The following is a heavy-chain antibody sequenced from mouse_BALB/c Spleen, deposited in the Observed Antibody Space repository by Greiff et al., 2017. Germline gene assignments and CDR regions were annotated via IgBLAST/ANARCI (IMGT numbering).Heavy chain of an antibody. V-gene: IGHV1-7*01. J-gene: IGHJ3*01. Sequence: VQLQQSGAELAKPGASVKMSCKASGYTFTSYWMHWVKQRPGQGLEWIGYINPSTGYTEYNQKFKDKATLTADKSSSTAYMQLSSLTSEDSAVYYCASRGDQAWFAYWGQGTLVTVSA. D-gene: IGHD2-13*01. CDR3: ASRGDQAWFAY. CDR2: INPSTGYT. CDR1: GYTFTSYW.